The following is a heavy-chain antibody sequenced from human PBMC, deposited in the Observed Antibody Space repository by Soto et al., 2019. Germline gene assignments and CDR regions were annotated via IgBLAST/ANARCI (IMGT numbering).Heavy chain of an antibody. Sequence: QVQLQESGPGLVKPSETLSLTCTVSGGSISSYYWSWIRQPPGKGLEWIGYIYYSGSTNYNPSLKRRVPIPVDTSKNQLSLKLSSVTAADTAVYYCARRYGVYFDYWGQGTLVTVSS. J-gene: IGHJ4*02. CDR3: ARRYGVYFDY. CDR2: IYYSGST. V-gene: IGHV4-59*08. D-gene: IGHD4-17*01. CDR1: GGSISSYY.